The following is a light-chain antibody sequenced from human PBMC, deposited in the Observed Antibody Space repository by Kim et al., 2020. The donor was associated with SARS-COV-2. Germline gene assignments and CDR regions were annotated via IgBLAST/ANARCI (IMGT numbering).Light chain of an antibody. CDR3: ATWDDSLYGVI. CDR2: SNN. V-gene: IGLV1-44*01. Sequence: QSVLTQPPSASGTPGQRVTISCSGSSSNIGSNAVNWYLQLPGTAPKLLIYSNNQRPSGVPDRFSGSKSGTSASLAISGLQSEDEADYYCATWDDSLYGVIFGGGTKLTVL. J-gene: IGLJ2*01. CDR1: SSNIGSNA.